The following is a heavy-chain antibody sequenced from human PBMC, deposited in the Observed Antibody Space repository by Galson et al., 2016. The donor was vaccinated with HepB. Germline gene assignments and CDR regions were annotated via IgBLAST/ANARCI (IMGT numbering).Heavy chain of an antibody. D-gene: IGHD2-15*01. CDR3: ARQGTIVVVVGATSTEAPDQFDY. V-gene: IGHV4-39*01. CDR2: FMYSGST. Sequence: EPLSLTCIVSGGSISSSDHYWGWIRQPPGKGLEWIGSFMYSGSTYYNPSLRSRVTMPLDTSKNQVPLKLTSVTAADPAVYYCARQGTIVVVVGATSTEAPDQFDYWGQGTLVTVPS. J-gene: IGHJ4*02. CDR1: GGSISSSDHY.